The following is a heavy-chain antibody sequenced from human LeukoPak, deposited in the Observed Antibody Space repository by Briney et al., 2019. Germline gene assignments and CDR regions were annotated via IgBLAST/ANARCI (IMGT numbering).Heavy chain of an antibody. J-gene: IGHJ4*02. CDR3: ARAQKRSTVTTPGY. Sequence: GGSLRLSCAASGFTFSSYSMNWVRQAPGKGLEWVSSISSSSYIYYADSVKGRFTISRDNAKNSLYLQMNSLRAEDTAVYYCARAQKRSTVTTPGYWGQGTLVTVSS. CDR2: ISSSSYI. CDR1: GFTFSSYS. V-gene: IGHV3-21*01. D-gene: IGHD4-17*01.